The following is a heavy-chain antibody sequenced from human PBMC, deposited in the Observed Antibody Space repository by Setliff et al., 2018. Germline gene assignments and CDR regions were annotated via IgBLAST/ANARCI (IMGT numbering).Heavy chain of an antibody. CDR2: INHSGST. Sequence: SETLSLTCAVYGGSFSGYYWSWIRQPPGKGLEWIGEINHSGSTNYNPSLKSRVTISVDTSKNQFSLKLSSVAAADTAVYYCARGGVQRWLQSHYFDYWGQGTLVTVSS. D-gene: IGHD5-12*01. CDR1: GGSFSGYY. V-gene: IGHV4-34*01. CDR3: ARGGVQRWLQSHYFDY. J-gene: IGHJ4*02.